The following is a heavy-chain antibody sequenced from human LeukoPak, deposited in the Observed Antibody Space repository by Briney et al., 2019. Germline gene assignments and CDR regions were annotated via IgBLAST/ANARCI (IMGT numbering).Heavy chain of an antibody. CDR1: GGSISSFH. CDR3: ARGGGAPYYGMDV. CDR2: MYYSGST. Sequence: SETLSLTCTVSGGSISSFHWSWIRQPPGKGLEWIGYMYYSGSTNYNPSLKSRVTISVDRSKNQFSLNLSPVTAADTAVYYCARGGGAPYYGMDVWGRGTTVTVSS. D-gene: IGHD3-16*01. V-gene: IGHV4-59*12. J-gene: IGHJ6*02.